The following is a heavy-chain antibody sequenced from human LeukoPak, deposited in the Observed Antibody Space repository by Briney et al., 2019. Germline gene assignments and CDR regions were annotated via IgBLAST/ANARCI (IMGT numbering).Heavy chain of an antibody. D-gene: IGHD6-19*01. J-gene: IGHJ4*02. CDR2: IKQDGSEK. CDR3: ARDSSGWYLVYYFDY. Sequence: PGGPLRLSCAASGFTFSSYWMSWVRQAPGKGLEWVANIKQDGSEKYYVDSVKGRFTISRDNAKNSLYLQMNSLRAEDTAVYYCARDSSGWYLVYYFDYWGQGTLVTVSS. V-gene: IGHV3-7*01. CDR1: GFTFSSYW.